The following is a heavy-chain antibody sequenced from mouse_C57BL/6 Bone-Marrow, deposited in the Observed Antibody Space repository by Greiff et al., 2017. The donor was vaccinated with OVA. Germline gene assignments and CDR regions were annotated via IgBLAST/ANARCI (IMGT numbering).Heavy chain of an antibody. CDR1: GYTFTSYW. CDR2: IHPNSGST. J-gene: IGHJ4*01. D-gene: IGHD2-4*01. Sequence: QVQLQQPGAELVKPGASVKLSCKASGYTFTSYWMHWVKQRPGQGLEWIGMIHPNSGSTNYNEKFKSKATLTVDKSSSTAYMQLSSLTSEDSAVYYCANDYDYDGPSYYAMDYWGQGTSVTVSS. V-gene: IGHV1-64*01. CDR3: ANDYDYDGPSYYAMDY.